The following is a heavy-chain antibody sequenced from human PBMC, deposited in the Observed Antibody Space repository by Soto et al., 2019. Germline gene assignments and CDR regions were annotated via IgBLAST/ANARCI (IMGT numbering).Heavy chain of an antibody. CDR1: GYTFTTYG. D-gene: IGHD2-2*01. J-gene: IGHJ5*02. V-gene: IGHV1-18*01. Sequence: ASVKVSCKASGYTFTTYGLNWVRQAPGQGLEWMGWVSTYNGDTKYTPKLQGRVTMTTDTSTSTANMELRSLISDDTAIYYCARGYCNSPSCSGRDWFDPWGQGTLVTVSS. CDR2: VSTYNGDT. CDR3: ARGYCNSPSCSGRDWFDP.